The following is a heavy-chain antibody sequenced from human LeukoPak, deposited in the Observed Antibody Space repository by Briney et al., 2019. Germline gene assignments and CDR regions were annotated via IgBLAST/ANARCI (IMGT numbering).Heavy chain of an antibody. J-gene: IGHJ6*03. CDR1: AYTFTGYY. V-gene: IGHV1-2*02. CDR3: AREGGYSGYVPGSNYYMDV. D-gene: IGHD5-12*01. Sequence: GASVKVSCKASAYTFTGYYMHWVRQAPGQGLEWMGWINPKSGGTNYAQKFQGRVTMTRDTSISTAYMELSRLRSDDTAVYYCAREGGYSGYVPGSNYYMDVWGKGTTVTVSS. CDR2: INPKSGGT.